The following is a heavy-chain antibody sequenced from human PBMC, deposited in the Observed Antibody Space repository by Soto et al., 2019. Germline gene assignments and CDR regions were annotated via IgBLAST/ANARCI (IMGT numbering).Heavy chain of an antibody. V-gene: IGHV3-64*01. Sequence: EVLLVESGGGLVQPGGSLKLSCAASGFTFSRYSMHWVRQAPGKGLEYVSALSYNGVSTFYASSVEGRFTISRDNSKNTLNLQMGSLRAEDMAVYYCARVGGDSAFDIWGQGTMVTVSS. CDR1: GFTFSRYS. D-gene: IGHD3-10*01. CDR2: LSYNGVST. CDR3: ARVGGDSAFDI. J-gene: IGHJ3*02.